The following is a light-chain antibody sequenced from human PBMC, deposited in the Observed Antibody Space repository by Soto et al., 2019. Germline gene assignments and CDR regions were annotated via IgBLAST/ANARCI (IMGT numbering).Light chain of an antibody. Sequence: EILMTQSPATLSVSPGERATLSCRASQSVDSNLAWYQQKPGQAPRLLIYGASSRATGIPDRFSGSGSGTDFTLTISRLEPEDFGVYYCQQHGTSPWMFGQGTKVDIK. V-gene: IGKV3-20*01. CDR3: QQHGTSPWM. CDR1: QSVDSN. J-gene: IGKJ1*01. CDR2: GAS.